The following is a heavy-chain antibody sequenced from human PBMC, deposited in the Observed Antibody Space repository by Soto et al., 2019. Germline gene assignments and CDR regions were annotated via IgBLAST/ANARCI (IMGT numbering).Heavy chain of an antibody. Sequence: EVQLVESGGGLVQPGGSLRLSCAASGFTFSSYAMHWVRQAPGKGLEYVSAISSNGGSTYYANSVKGRFTISRDNSKNTLYLQMGSLRAEDMAVYYCARLEWELTAFDIWGQGTMVTVSS. CDR2: ISSNGGST. V-gene: IGHV3-64*01. D-gene: IGHD1-26*01. CDR3: ARLEWELTAFDI. J-gene: IGHJ3*02. CDR1: GFTFSSYA.